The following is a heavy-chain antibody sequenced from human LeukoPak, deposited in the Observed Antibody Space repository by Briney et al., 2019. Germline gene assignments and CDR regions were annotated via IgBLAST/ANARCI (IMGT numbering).Heavy chain of an antibody. J-gene: IGHJ6*03. CDR1: GFTFSDYY. V-gene: IGHV3-11*01. Sequence: GGSLRLSCAASGFTFSDYYMSWIRQAPGKGLEWGSYISSSGSTIYYADSVKGRFTISRDNAKNSLYLQMNSLRAEDTAVYYCAREAAVAGTKYYYMDVWGKGTTVTVSS. D-gene: IGHD6-19*01. CDR2: ISSSGSTI. CDR3: AREAAVAGTKYYYMDV.